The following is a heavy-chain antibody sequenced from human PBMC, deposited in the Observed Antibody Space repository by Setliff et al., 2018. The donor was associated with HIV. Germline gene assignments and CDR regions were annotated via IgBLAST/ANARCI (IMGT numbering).Heavy chain of an antibody. CDR1: GYTFTSYY. D-gene: IGHD2-15*01. J-gene: IGHJ5*02. CDR3: ARVRYCSGGSCYGGEYWFDP. V-gene: IGHV1-46*01. Sequence: ASVKVSCKASGYTFTSYYIHWVRQAPGQGLEWMGVIHPSGGSTSYAQSFQDRVNMTRDTSTSTVYMELSSLRSEDTAVYYCARVRYCSGGSCYGGEYWFDPWGQGTLVTVSS. CDR2: IHPSGGST.